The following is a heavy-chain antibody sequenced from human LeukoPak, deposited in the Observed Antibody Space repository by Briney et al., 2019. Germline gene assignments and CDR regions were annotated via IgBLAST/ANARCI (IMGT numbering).Heavy chain of an antibody. CDR1: GFTFSSNA. D-gene: IGHD3-22*01. CDR3: AKRPSESSCYKYFQD. J-gene: IGHJ1*01. Sequence: PGESLRLSCAASGFTFSSNAMSWVRQAPGKGLEWVSAISGSGISTYYADSVKGRFTTSRDNSKSTLYLQIRSLRVEDTAVYYCAKRPSESSCYKYFQDWGQGTLVTVSS. CDR2: ISGSGIST. V-gene: IGHV3-23*01.